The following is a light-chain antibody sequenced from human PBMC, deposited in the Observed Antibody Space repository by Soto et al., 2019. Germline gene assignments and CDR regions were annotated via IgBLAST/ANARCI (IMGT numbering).Light chain of an antibody. CDR3: LQYSTYPIS. CDR2: VAS. V-gene: IGKV1-5*03. J-gene: IGKJ4*01. CDR1: QSINYW. Sequence: DIQMTQSPSTLSASVRDRVTITCRASQSINYWLAWSQQKPGEAPNLLIKVASSLQSGVSSRFRGSGSRTEVTLTISSLQPDDFAVYYCLQYSTYPISVGGGTKVEI.